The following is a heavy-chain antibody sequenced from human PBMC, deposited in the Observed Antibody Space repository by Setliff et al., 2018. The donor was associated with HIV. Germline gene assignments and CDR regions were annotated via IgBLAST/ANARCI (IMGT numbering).Heavy chain of an antibody. J-gene: IGHJ4*02. CDR2: ISWNSGRI. CDR1: GFTFDDYA. D-gene: IGHD3-10*01. Sequence: SLKISCAASGFTFDDYAMYWVRQAPGKGLEWVSGISWNSGRIGYADSVKGRFTISRDNAKNSLYLQMNSLRVEDTALYYCAKDAYGSGSPFDYWGQGTLVTVSS. CDR3: AKDAYGSGSPFDY. V-gene: IGHV3-9*01.